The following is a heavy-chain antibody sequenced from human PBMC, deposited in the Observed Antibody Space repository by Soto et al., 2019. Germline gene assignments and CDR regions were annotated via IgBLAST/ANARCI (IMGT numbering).Heavy chain of an antibody. Sequence: SLRLSCEASGFTFSTYNMNWVRQAPGKGLEWVASINGRGNYIYYADSLKGRFTISRDNAKNSLYLQMNSLRVEDTAIYYCAREDGIAGATSAFDYWGQGTLVTVSS. V-gene: IGHV3-21*01. CDR1: GFTFSTYN. CDR3: AREDGIAGATSAFDY. J-gene: IGHJ4*02. D-gene: IGHD1-26*01. CDR2: INGRGNYI.